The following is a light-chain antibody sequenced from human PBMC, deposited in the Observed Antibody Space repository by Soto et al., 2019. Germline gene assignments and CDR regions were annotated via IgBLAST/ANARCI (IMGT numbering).Light chain of an antibody. CDR1: QSVSSSY. Sequence: EIVLTQSPGTLSLSPGERATLSCRASQSVSSSYLAWYQHKPGQAPRLLIFAASSRATGVPDRFSGSGSGTDFTLTISRLEPEDFAVFYCQQYGASPYTFGQGTKLEIK. CDR3: QQYGASPYT. CDR2: AAS. J-gene: IGKJ2*01. V-gene: IGKV3-20*01.